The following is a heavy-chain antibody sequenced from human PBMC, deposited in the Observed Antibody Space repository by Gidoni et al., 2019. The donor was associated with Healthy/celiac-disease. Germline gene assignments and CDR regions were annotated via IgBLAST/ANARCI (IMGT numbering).Heavy chain of an antibody. V-gene: IGHV3-15*01. CDR3: TTDSPYDYVWGSGNY. J-gene: IGHJ4*02. CDR1: GFTFSNAW. CDR2: IKSKTDGGTT. D-gene: IGHD3-16*01. Sequence: EVQLVESGGGLVKPGGSLRLSCAASGFTFSNAWMSWVRQAPGKGLAWVGRIKSKTDGGTTDYAAPVKGRFTISRDDSKNTLYLQMNSLKTEDTAVYYCTTDSPYDYVWGSGNYWGQGTLVTVSS.